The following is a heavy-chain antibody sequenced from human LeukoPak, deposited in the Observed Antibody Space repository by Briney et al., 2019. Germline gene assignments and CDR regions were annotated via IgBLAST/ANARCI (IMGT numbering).Heavy chain of an antibody. CDR3: ARDGELGSPADAFDI. V-gene: IGHV3-48*04. D-gene: IGHD1-26*01. J-gene: IGHJ3*02. CDR2: ISSSSTTM. CDR1: GFRFSSYT. Sequence: GGSLRLSCAASGFRFSSYTMNWVRQAPGKGLEWVSSISSSSTTMYYADSVKGRFTISRDNAKNSLYLRMNSLRAEDTAVYYCARDGELGSPADAFDIWGQGTMVTVSS.